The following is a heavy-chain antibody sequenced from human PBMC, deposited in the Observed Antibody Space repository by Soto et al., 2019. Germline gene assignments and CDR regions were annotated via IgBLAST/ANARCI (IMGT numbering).Heavy chain of an antibody. CDR1: GFSFGTYW. Sequence: GGSLRLSCAVSGFSFGTYWMSWVRQAPGKGLEWVAFIAYDGSNKYYADSVKGRFTISRDNSKNTLYLQMDSLRAEDTAVYYCEGEQWLAPFFYYYGLDVWGQGTTVTVSS. CDR2: IAYDGSNK. V-gene: IGHV3-30*19. J-gene: IGHJ6*02. D-gene: IGHD6-19*01. CDR3: EGEQWLAPFFYYYGLDV.